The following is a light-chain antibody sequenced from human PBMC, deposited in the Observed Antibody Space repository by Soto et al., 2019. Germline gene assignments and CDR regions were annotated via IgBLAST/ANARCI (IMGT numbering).Light chain of an antibody. V-gene: IGKV3-20*01. CDR2: NAS. CDR1: QSVSPNY. J-gene: IGKJ4*01. CDR3: QQYGRTPLT. Sequence: EIVLTQSPGTLSLSPGERASLSCRAGQSVSPNYVAWYHYKPGQPPRLLIYNASTRATGIPDRFSGSGSGADFTLTISRLEPEDFAVYFCQQYGRTPLTFGGGSKVEIK.